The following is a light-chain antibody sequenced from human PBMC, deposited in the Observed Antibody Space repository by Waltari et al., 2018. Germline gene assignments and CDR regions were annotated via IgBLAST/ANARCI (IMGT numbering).Light chain of an antibody. CDR3: QQCYHLPS. J-gene: IGKJ4*01. Sequence: DIVMIKSPDSVVVSLGERATIHCRSSQNILASSDNKNYLVWYQQKPGQPPKLLISWASTRESGVPDRFSGSGSGTDFTLTISSLQAEDVAVYYCQQCYHLPSFGGGTRVEIK. CDR1: QNILASSDNKNY. CDR2: WAS. V-gene: IGKV4-1*01.